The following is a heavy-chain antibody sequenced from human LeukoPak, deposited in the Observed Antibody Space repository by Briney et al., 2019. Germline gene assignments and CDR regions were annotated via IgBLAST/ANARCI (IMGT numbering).Heavy chain of an antibody. Sequence: GGSLRLSCTASGFTFNSYSMNWVRQAPGKGLEWVSTISSSRSYIFYADSVKGRFTISRDNAKNSLYLQMNSLRAEDTAVYYCARLGIAVAADEDSFDYWGQGTLVTVSS. J-gene: IGHJ4*02. CDR3: ARLGIAVAADEDSFDY. V-gene: IGHV3-21*01. CDR1: GFTFNSYS. CDR2: ISSSRSYI. D-gene: IGHD6-19*01.